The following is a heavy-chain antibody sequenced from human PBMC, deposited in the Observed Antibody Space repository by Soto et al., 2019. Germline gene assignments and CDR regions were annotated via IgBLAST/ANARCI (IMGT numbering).Heavy chain of an antibody. Sequence: VQLLESGGGLVQPGGSLRLSCVASGFTFSSYAMSWVRQAPGQRLEWVATFSGGRDTPWHPDSVKGRLTVSRDSSKNTLSLQMDSVRPEDTAIYYCAKATSATCTGSICYAFDYWGQGTLVTVSS. CDR2: FSGGRDTP. V-gene: IGHV3-23*01. CDR1: GFTFSSYA. D-gene: IGHD2-8*02. J-gene: IGHJ4*02. CDR3: AKATSATCTGSICYAFDY.